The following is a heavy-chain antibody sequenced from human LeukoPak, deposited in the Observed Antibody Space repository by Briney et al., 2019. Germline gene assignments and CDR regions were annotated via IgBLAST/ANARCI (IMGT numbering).Heavy chain of an antibody. CDR3: ARDSGSYLQPTDY. CDR1: GFTFSTYA. Sequence: GGALRLSCAASGFTFSTYAMTWVRQAPGKGLEWVSSITGNGGSTYYADSVKGRFTISRDNSKNTLYLQMNSLRAEDTAVYHCARDSGSYLQPTDYWGQGTLVTVSS. CDR2: ITGNGGST. D-gene: IGHD1-26*01. V-gene: IGHV3-23*01. J-gene: IGHJ4*02.